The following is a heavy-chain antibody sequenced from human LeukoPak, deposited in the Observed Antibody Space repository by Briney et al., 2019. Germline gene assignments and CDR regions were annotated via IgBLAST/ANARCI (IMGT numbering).Heavy chain of an antibody. CDR1: GGSINSTSCY. D-gene: IGHD3-22*01. CDR2: IYYGGST. V-gene: IGHV4-39*07. CDR3: ASLPTVYSRGYLAL. J-gene: IGHJ4*02. Sequence: SETLSLTCTVSGGSINSTSCYWGWIRQPPGKGLEWIGSIYYGGSTYYNPSLKSRVTILVDVDTSKNQFSLKLSSVTAADTAVYYCASLPTVYSRGYLALWGQGTLVTVSS.